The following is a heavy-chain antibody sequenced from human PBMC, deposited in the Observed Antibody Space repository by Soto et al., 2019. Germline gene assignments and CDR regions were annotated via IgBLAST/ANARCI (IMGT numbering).Heavy chain of an antibody. J-gene: IGHJ4*02. Sequence: EVQLVESGGGLVQPGGSLRLSCAASGFTFSSYSMNWVRQAPGKGLEWVSYISSSSSTIYYADSVKGRFTISRDNAKNSLYLQMNSLRDEDTAVYYCARSPKSGWQWLVRHFVYWGQGTLVTVSS. CDR3: ARSPKSGWQWLVRHFVY. V-gene: IGHV3-48*02. CDR1: GFTFSSYS. D-gene: IGHD6-19*01. CDR2: ISSSSSTI.